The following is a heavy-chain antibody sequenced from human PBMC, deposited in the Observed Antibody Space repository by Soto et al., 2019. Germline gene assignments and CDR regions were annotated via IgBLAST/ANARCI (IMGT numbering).Heavy chain of an antibody. V-gene: IGHV4-31*03. Sequence: QVQLQESGPGLVKPSQTLSLTCTVSGGSISSGGYYWSWIRQHPGKGLEWIGYIYYSGSTYYNPSLKRRVTISVDTSKNQFSLKLSSVTAADTAVYYCARGRHESEMATTPEYFQHWGQGTLVTVSS. CDR1: GGSISSGGYY. D-gene: IGHD1-1*01. CDR2: IYYSGST. J-gene: IGHJ1*01. CDR3: ARGRHESEMATTPEYFQH.